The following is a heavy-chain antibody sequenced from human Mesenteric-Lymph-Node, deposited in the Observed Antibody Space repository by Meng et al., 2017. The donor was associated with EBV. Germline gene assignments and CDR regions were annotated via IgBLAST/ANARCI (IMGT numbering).Heavy chain of an antibody. CDR1: GGSFRCYY. CDR2: INHSGST. J-gene: IGHJ4*02. D-gene: IGHD3-10*01. Sequence: QAGVHQWVAAMLKPSDTLSLTCAVYGGSFRCYYWSWIRQPPGNGLEWIGEINHSGSTNYNPSLKSRVTISVDTSKNQFSLKLSSVTAAETAVYYCARGYGSGHLWGQGTLVTVSS. CDR3: ARGYGSGHL. V-gene: IGHV4-34*01.